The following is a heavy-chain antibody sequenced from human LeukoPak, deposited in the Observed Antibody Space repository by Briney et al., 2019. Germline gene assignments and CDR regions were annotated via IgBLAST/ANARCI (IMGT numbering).Heavy chain of an antibody. CDR2: INPNNGGT. D-gene: IGHD3-22*01. V-gene: IGHV1-2*02. Sequence: GASVKVSCKASGYTFTGYYIYWVRQAPGQGLEWIGWINPNNGGTNIAHRFQGRVTMTRDTSISTAYMEVSSLRSDDTAVYYCARDTGDGYDNWFDPWGQGTLVTVSS. J-gene: IGHJ5*02. CDR1: GYTFTGYY. CDR3: ARDTGDGYDNWFDP.